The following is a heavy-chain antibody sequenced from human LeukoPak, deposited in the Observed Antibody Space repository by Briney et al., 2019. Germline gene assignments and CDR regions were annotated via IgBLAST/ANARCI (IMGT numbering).Heavy chain of an antibody. CDR2: INPNSGGT. J-gene: IGHJ5*02. V-gene: IGHV1-2*02. CDR1: GYTFTGYY. D-gene: IGHD6-13*01. Sequence: GASVKVSCKASGYTFTGYYMHGVRQAPGQGLEWMGWINPNSGGTNYAQKFQGRVTMTRDTSISTAYMELSRLRSDDTAVYYCARAPRSIAAAGTIWFDPWGQGNLVTVSS. CDR3: ARAPRSIAAAGTIWFDP.